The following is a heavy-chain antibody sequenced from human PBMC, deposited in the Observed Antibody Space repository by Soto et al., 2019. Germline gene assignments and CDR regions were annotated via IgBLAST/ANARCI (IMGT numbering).Heavy chain of an antibody. J-gene: IGHJ4*02. CDR2: ISGGGGTT. CDR3: DKTLDYGASFIYYFDY. Sequence: GSLRLSCAASGFIFSNYGMSWVRQAPGKGLEWVSGISGGGGTTHYADSVKGRFTISRGNSKNTLSLQMNSLRAEDTAVYYCDKTLDYGASFIYYFDYWGQGALVTVSS. CDR1: GFIFSNYG. V-gene: IGHV3-23*01. D-gene: IGHD3-16*01.